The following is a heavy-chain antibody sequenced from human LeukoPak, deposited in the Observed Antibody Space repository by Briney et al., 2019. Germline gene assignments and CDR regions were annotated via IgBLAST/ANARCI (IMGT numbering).Heavy chain of an antibody. CDR3: AKVSGGGLYYDGMDV. V-gene: IGHV3-23*01. CDR1: GFTFNNYA. J-gene: IGHJ6*02. Sequence: GGSLRLSCAASGFTFNNYAINWVRQAPGKGLEWVSVISGSGGTTYYADSVKGRFTISRDSSKNTLYLQMNSLRAEDTAVYYCAKVSGGGLYYDGMDVWGQGTTVTVSS. D-gene: IGHD1-14*01. CDR2: ISGSGGTT.